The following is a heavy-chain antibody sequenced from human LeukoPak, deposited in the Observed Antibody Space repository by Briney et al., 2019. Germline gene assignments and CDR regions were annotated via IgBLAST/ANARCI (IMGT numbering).Heavy chain of an antibody. J-gene: IGHJ3*02. CDR2: ISGSGGST. CDR3: AKTPLLYGDPPLGAFDI. CDR1: GFTFSSYA. D-gene: IGHD4-17*01. Sequence: HSGGSLRLSCAASGFTFSSYAMSWVRQAPGKGLEWVSAISGSGGSTYYADSVKGRFTISRDNSKNTLYLQMNSLRAEDTAVYYCAKTPLLYGDPPLGAFDIWGQGTMVTVSS. V-gene: IGHV3-23*01.